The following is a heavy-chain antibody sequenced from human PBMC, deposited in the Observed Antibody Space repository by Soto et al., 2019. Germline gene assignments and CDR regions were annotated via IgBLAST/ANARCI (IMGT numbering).Heavy chain of an antibody. J-gene: IGHJ4*02. Sequence: GSLRLSCEASGFTFSSYGMHWVRQAPGKGLEWVAVIWYDGGNKYYVDSVKGRFTISRDNSKNTLYLQMNSLRAEDTAVYYCARDRHSTSSGYFDYWGQGTLVTSPQ. D-gene: IGHD6-6*01. CDR1: GFTFSSYG. CDR3: ARDRHSTSSGYFDY. CDR2: IWYDGGNK. V-gene: IGHV3-33*01.